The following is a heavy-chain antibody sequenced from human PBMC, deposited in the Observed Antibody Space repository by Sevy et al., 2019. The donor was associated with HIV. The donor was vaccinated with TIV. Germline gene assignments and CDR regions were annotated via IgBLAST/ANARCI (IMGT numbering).Heavy chain of an antibody. CDR2: ISPHNDDT. Sequence: ASVKVSCKVSGYTFTTYRIFWAREAPGRGLESMGWISPHNDDTDYAQKFQGRVTLITDKSTSTAYMELRGLRSDDTAVYFCARAYCSGGRCYSLAYWGQGTLVTVSS. J-gene: IGHJ4*02. V-gene: IGHV1-18*01. D-gene: IGHD2-15*01. CDR1: GYTFTTYR. CDR3: ARAYCSGGRCYSLAY.